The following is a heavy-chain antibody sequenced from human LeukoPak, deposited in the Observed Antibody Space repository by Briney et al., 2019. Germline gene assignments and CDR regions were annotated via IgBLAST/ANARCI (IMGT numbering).Heavy chain of an antibody. J-gene: IGHJ3*02. CDR2: ISPHNGNT. D-gene: IGHD6-19*01. CDR3: ARAGGWARENYKADVFDI. CDR1: GYTVTNHG. Sequence: ASVKVSCTASGYTVTNHGISWVRQAPGQGLEWMGWISPHNGNTNYAQRHQGRATMAPDTSTSTVYMDLRSLRSDDTAVYYCARAGGWARENYKADVFDIWGQGTMVTVSS. V-gene: IGHV1-18*01.